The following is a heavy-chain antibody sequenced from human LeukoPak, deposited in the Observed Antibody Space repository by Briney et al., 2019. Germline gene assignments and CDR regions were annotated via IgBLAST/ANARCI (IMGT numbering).Heavy chain of an antibody. D-gene: IGHD6-13*01. Sequence: GGSLRLSCAASGFTVSSIYMNWVRQAPGKGLEWVSVIYSGGTTCYADSVKGRFTISRGNSKNTLYLQMNSLRPEDTAVYYCARASSIGAAGLFDSWGQGTLVTVSS. V-gene: IGHV3-53*01. CDR3: ARASSIGAAGLFDS. CDR1: GFTVSSIY. J-gene: IGHJ4*02. CDR2: IYSGGTT.